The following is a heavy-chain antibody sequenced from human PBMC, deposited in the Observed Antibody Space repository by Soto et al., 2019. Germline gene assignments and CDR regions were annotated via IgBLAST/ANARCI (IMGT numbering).Heavy chain of an antibody. Sequence: QVQLQESGPGLVKPSQTLSLTCTVSGGSISSGGYYWSWIRQHPGKGLEWIGYIYYSGSTYYNPSLKSRVTISVDTSKNQFSLKLSSVTAADTAVYYCARWHEDSSGYYPPYFDYWGQGTLVTVSS. CDR3: ARWHEDSSGYYPPYFDY. V-gene: IGHV4-31*03. J-gene: IGHJ4*02. CDR1: GGSISSGGYY. D-gene: IGHD3-22*01. CDR2: IYYSGST.